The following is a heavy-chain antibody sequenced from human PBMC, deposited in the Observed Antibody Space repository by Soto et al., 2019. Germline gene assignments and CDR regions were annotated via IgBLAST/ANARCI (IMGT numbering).Heavy chain of an antibody. Sequence: GGSLRLSCAASGFTFSSYAMSWVRQAPGKGLEWVSAISGSGGSTYYADSVKGRFTISRDNSKNTLYLQMNSLRAEDTAVYYCAKDGSVQGSYDSSGYYFEYYFDYWGQGTLVTVSS. CDR2: ISGSGGST. J-gene: IGHJ4*02. CDR1: GFTFSSYA. CDR3: AKDGSVQGSYDSSGYYFEYYFDY. V-gene: IGHV3-23*01. D-gene: IGHD3-22*01.